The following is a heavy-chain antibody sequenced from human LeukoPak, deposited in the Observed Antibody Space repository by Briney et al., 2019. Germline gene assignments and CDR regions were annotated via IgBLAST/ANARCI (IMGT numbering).Heavy chain of an antibody. V-gene: IGHV1-2*02. CDR1: GYTFTGYY. D-gene: IGHD3-10*01. J-gene: IGHJ3*02. Sequence: ASVKVSCKASGYTFTGYYIHWVRQAPGQGLEWMGWINPNSGGTNYAQKFQGRVTMTRDTSITTAYMELSRLTSDDTAVYYCAKNIWFGESSDAFDIWGQGTMVTVSS. CDR3: AKNIWFGESSDAFDI. CDR2: INPNSGGT.